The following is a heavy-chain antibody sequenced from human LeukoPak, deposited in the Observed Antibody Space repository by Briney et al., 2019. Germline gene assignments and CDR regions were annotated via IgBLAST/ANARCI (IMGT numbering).Heavy chain of an antibody. CDR1: GFTFDDYA. CDR2: ISWNSYGI. J-gene: IGHJ4*02. CDR3: AKDASPGYGNSWSDY. V-gene: IGHV3-9*01. D-gene: IGHD6-13*01. Sequence: PGRSLRLSCAPSGFTFDDYAMHWVRQAPGRGLEWVSGISWNSYGIGYADSVRGRFTISRDNAKDSLYLQMNGLRAEDTALYYCAKDASPGYGNSWSDYWGQGTLVTVSS.